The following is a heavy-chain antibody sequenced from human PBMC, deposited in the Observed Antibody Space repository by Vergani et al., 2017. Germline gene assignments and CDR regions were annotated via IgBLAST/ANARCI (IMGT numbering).Heavy chain of an antibody. Sequence: QVHLVESGGGVVQPGRSLRLSCVVSGFTSSYCGMHWVRQAPGKGLEWVAVISYDGTQKYYADSVKGRFTISRDNSKNTLSLQMNSLTAEDTAIYYCAGPQGTSAYYYGGFDYWGQGILVTVSS. CDR1: GFTSSYCG. V-gene: IGHV3-30*03. J-gene: IGHJ4*02. D-gene: IGHD3-22*01. CDR3: AGPQGTSAYYYGGFDY. CDR2: ISYDGTQK.